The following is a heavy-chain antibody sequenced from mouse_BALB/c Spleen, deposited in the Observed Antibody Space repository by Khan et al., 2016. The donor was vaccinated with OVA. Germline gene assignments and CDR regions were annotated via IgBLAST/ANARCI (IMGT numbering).Heavy chain of an antibody. CDR2: IDPFSGDT. D-gene: IGHD2-2*01. CDR1: GYSFTTYY. Sequence: EVQLQESGPELMKPGASGKISCKASGYSFTTYYIHWVKQSHGKSLEWIGYIDPFSGDTTYNQKFKGMATLTVDKSSSTAYLHLSNLTSEDSAVNYCTRHGYVAWFTYWGQGTLVTVSA. CDR3: TRHGYVAWFTY. V-gene: IGHV1S135*01. J-gene: IGHJ3*01.